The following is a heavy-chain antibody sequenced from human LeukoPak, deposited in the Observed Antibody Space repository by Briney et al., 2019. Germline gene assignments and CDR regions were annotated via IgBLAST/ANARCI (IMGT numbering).Heavy chain of an antibody. CDR1: GFTFSSYS. J-gene: IGHJ6*03. Sequence: PGGSLRLSCAASGFTFSSYSMNWVRQAPGKGLEWVSSISSSSSYIYYADSVKGRFTISRDNAKNSLYLQMNSLRAEDTAVYYCARAIGALVGYYYYYYYMDVWGKGTTVTVSS. V-gene: IGHV3-21*01. CDR3: ARAIGALVGYYYYYYYMDV. CDR2: ISSSSSYI. D-gene: IGHD5-12*01.